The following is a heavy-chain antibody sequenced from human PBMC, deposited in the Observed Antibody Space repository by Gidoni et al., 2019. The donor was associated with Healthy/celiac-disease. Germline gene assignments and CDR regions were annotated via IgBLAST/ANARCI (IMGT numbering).Heavy chain of an antibody. CDR2: IKSKTDGGTT. CDR3: TTHITIFGVVDGMDV. CDR1: GFTFSNAW. V-gene: IGHV3-15*01. J-gene: IGHJ6*02. Sequence: EVQLVESGGGLVQPGGSLRLSFAASGFTFSNAWMSWVRQAPGNGLEWVGRIKSKTDGGTTDYAAPVKGRFTISRDDSKNTLYLQMNSLKTEDTAVYYCTTHITIFGVVDGMDVWGQGTTVTVSS. D-gene: IGHD3-3*01.